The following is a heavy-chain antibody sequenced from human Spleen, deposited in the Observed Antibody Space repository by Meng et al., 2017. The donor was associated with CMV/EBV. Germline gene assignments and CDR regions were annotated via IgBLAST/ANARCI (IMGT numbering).Heavy chain of an antibody. J-gene: IGHJ4*02. Sequence: GGSLRLSCAASGFSVSSNFMSWVRQAPGRGLEWVSGTTGSGNTTFYADSVKGRFTISRDNSKNTLYLQMNSLRDDDTAVYYCARDPSNFGVDYYFDYWGQGTLVTVSS. V-gene: IGHV3-23*01. CDR2: TTGSGNTT. D-gene: IGHD3-3*01. CDR1: GFSVSSNF. CDR3: ARDPSNFGVDYYFDY.